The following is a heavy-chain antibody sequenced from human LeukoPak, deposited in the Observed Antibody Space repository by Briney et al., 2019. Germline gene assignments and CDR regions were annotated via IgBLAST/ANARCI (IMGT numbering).Heavy chain of an antibody. J-gene: IGHJ4*02. CDR2: MSYDGSNT. D-gene: IGHD2-21*02. CDR3: ANRLLFRYYFDY. V-gene: IGHV3-30-3*01. CDR1: GFTFSSYA. Sequence: GGSLRLSCAASGFTFSSYAMHWVRQAPGKGLEWVAVMSYDGSNTYYADSVKGRFTISRDNSKNTLYLQMNSLRAEDTAVYYCANRLLFRYYFDYWGQGTLVTVSS.